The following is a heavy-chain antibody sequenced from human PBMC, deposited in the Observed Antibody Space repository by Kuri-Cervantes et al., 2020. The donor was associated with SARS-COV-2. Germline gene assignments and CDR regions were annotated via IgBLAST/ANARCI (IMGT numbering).Heavy chain of an antibody. Sequence: SETLSLTCAVSGYSISSGYYWGWIRQPPGKGLEWIGSIYHSGSTYYNPSLKSRVTISVDTSKNQFSLKLSSVTAADTAVYYCARQGGIVVVPAALWGQGTQVTVSS. D-gene: IGHD2-2*01. CDR2: IYHSGST. CDR1: GYSISSGYY. CDR3: ARQGGIVVVPAAL. V-gene: IGHV4-38-2*01. J-gene: IGHJ4*02.